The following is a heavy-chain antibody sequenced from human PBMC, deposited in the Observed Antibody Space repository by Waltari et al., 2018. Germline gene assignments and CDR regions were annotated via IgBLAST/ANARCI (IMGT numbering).Heavy chain of an antibody. V-gene: IGHV4-34*01. CDR3: SRGRYYYGMDV. J-gene: IGHJ6*02. Sequence: QVQLQQWGAGLLKPSETLSLTCAVYGGSFSGEYWSWIRQPPGKGREWIGEINHSGRSNYNPSLKSRVTISVDTSKNQFSLKLRSVTAADTAVYYCSRGRYYYGMDVWGQGTTVTVSS. CDR2: INHSGRS. CDR1: GGSFSGEY.